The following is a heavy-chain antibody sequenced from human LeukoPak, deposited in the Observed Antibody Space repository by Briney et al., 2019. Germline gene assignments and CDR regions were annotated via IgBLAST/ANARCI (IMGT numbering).Heavy chain of an antibody. CDR2: ISSTSDYI. J-gene: IGHJ4*02. Sequence: GGSLRLSCAASGFTFSSYSMNWVRQAPGRGLEWVPSISSTSDYIHYADSLKGRFTISRDNAKNSLFLQMNSLRAEDTAVYYCARHLGDRDFNFDNWGQGTLVTVSS. D-gene: IGHD5-24*01. CDR3: ARHLGDRDFNFDN. CDR1: GFTFSSYS. V-gene: IGHV3-21*01.